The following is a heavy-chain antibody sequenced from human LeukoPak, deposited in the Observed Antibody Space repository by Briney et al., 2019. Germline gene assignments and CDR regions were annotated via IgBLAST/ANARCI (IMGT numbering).Heavy chain of an antibody. CDR3: ARVGPYGSGSYHVDY. CDR2: MDIDGSST. Sequence: GGSLRLSCAASGLTFSSYWMHWVPQTPGRGLVWVSRMDIDGSSTSYADSVKGRFTISRDNAKNTLYLQMNSLRVEDTAVYYCARVGPYGSGSYHVDYWGQGTLVTVSS. V-gene: IGHV3-74*01. CDR1: GLTFSSYW. J-gene: IGHJ4*02. D-gene: IGHD3-10*01.